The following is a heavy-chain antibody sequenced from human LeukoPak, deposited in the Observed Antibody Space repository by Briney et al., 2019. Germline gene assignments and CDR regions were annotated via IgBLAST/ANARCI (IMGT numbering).Heavy chain of an antibody. CDR3: AREVDGGSRSYYDSSGYPFDY. D-gene: IGHD3-22*01. CDR1: GFTFSSYS. CDR2: ISSSSSYI. Sequence: GGSLRLSCAASGFTFSSYSMNWVRQAPGKGLEWVSSISSSSSYIYYADSVKGRFTISRDNAKNSLYLQMNSLRAEDTAAYYCAREVDGGSRSYYDSSGYPFDYWGQGTLVTVSS. J-gene: IGHJ4*02. V-gene: IGHV3-21*01.